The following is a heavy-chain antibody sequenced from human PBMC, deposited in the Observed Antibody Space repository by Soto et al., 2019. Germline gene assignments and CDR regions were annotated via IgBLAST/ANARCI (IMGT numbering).Heavy chain of an antibody. D-gene: IGHD3-3*01. CDR3: AKLTPIFGVVTV. CDR1: GFTFISYA. Sequence: EVQLLESGGGLVQPGGSLRLSCAASGFTFISYAMSWVRQAPGKGLEWVSAISGSGGSTYYADSVKGRFTISRDNSKNTLYLQMNSLRAEDTAAYYCAKLTPIFGVVTVWGQGTLVTVSS. CDR2: ISGSGGST. J-gene: IGHJ4*02. V-gene: IGHV3-23*01.